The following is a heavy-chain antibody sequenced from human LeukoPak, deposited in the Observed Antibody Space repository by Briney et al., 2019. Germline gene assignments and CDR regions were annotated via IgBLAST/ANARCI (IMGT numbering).Heavy chain of an antibody. CDR2: IYYSGST. V-gene: IGHV4-39*01. J-gene: IGHJ4*02. Sequence: SETLSLTCTVSGGSISSSSYYWGWIRQPPGKGLEWIGSIYYSGSTYYNPSLKSRVTISVDTSKNQFSLKLSSVTAADTAVYYCARQTVAGLLATFDYWGQGTLVTGSS. D-gene: IGHD6-19*01. CDR1: GGSISSSSYY. CDR3: ARQTVAGLLATFDY.